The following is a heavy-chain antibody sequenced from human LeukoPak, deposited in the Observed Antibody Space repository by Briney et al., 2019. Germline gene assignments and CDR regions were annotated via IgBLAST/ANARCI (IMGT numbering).Heavy chain of an antibody. D-gene: IGHD3-3*01. Sequence: ASVKVSCKASGYTFTSYDINWVRQATGQGLEWMGWMNPNSGNTGYAQKFQGRVTMTRNTSISTAYMELSSLRSEDTAVYYCASLIIPLDAFDIWGQGTMVTVSS. J-gene: IGHJ3*02. V-gene: IGHV1-8*01. CDR1: GYTFTSYD. CDR3: ASLIIPLDAFDI. CDR2: MNPNSGNT.